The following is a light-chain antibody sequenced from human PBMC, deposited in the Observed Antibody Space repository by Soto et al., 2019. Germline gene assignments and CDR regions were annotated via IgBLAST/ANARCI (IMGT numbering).Light chain of an antibody. V-gene: IGKV1-5*01. J-gene: IGKJ1*01. CDR1: QSISSW. Sequence: DIQMTQSPPTVSASVGDRVTITCRASQSISSWLAWYQQKPGKAPNLLIYDASILERGVPSRFSGTGSGTEFTLTIDRLQPDDFATYYCQQYNSYAWTFGQGTKVDIK. CDR3: QQYNSYAWT. CDR2: DAS.